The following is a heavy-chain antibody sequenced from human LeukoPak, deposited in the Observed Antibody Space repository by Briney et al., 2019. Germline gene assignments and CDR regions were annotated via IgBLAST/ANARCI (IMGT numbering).Heavy chain of an antibody. CDR2: ISSSGSTI. Sequence: GGSLRLSCAASGFTFSDYYMSWIRQAPGKGLEGVSYISSSGSTIYYADSVKGRFTISRDNAKNSLYLQMNSLRAEDTAVYYCARVPLSLAFDIWGQGTMVTVSS. CDR1: GFTFSDYY. V-gene: IGHV3-11*01. CDR3: ARVPLSLAFDI. J-gene: IGHJ3*02.